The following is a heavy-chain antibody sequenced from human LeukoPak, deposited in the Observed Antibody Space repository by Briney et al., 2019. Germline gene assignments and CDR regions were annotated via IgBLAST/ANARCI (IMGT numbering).Heavy chain of an antibody. CDR1: GGSFSGYY. J-gene: IGHJ4*02. CDR2: INHSGST. V-gene: IGHV4-34*01. Sequence: KPSETLSLTCAVYGGSFSGYYWSWIRQPPGKGLEWIGEINHSGSTNYNPSLKSRVTISVDTSKNQFSLKLSSVTAADTAVYYCARDSPRGGNSAGDANRWGQGTLVTVSS. CDR3: ARDSPRGGNSAGDANR. D-gene: IGHD4-23*01.